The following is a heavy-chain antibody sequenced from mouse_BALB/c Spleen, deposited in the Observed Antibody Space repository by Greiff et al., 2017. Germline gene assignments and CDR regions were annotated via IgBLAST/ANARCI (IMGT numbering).Heavy chain of an antibody. CDR1: GFTFSSYA. CDR2: ISSGGST. V-gene: IGHV5-6-5*01. CDR3: ARGLYDYLY. Sequence: EVQRVESGGGLVKPGGSLKLSCAASGFTFSSYAMSWVRQTPEKRLEWVASISSGGSTYYPDSVKGRFTISRDNARNILYLQMSSLRSEDTAMYYCARGLYDYLYWGQGTTLTVSS. D-gene: IGHD2-4*01. J-gene: IGHJ2*01.